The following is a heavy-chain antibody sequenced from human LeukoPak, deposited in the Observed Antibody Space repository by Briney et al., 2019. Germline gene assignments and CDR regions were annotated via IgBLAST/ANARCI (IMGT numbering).Heavy chain of an antibody. V-gene: IGHV3-11*04. D-gene: IGHD4-17*01. CDR1: GFTFSDYY. CDR3: ARETHDYGDSRNWFDP. J-gene: IGHJ5*02. CDR2: ISSSGSTI. Sequence: AGSLRLSCAASGFTFSDYYMSWIRQAPGKGLEWVSYISSSGSTIYYADSVKGRFTISRDNAKNSLYLQMNSLRAEDTAVYYCARETHDYGDSRNWFDPWGQGTLVTVSS.